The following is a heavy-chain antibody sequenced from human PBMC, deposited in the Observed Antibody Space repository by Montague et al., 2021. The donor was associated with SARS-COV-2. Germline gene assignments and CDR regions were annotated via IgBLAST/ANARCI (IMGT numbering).Heavy chain of an antibody. V-gene: IGHV3-48*03. CDR2: ISSSGGGSTK. CDR3: ARDRDWDDWCGMDV. J-gene: IGHJ6*02. Sequence: SLRLSCAASVFIFSSYEMNWVRQAPGKGLEWISYISSSGGGSTKXXTDSVKGRFTISRDNAKNSLYLQMNSLRVEDTAIYYCARDRDWDDWCGMDVWGQGTTVTVSS. D-gene: IGHD2-21*01. CDR1: VFIFSSYE.